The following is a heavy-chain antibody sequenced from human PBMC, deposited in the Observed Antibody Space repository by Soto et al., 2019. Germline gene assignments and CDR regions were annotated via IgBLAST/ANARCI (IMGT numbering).Heavy chain of an antibody. Sequence: QVQLQESGPGLVKPSETLSLTCTVSGGSIDGYNCAWIRQSPGKALEWVGYVYDNGDSSYNPSLKSRLTLSMDTSKSQFSLQLRSVTAAYTAVYFCARQGIGRLHGLVDVWGRGTTVTVSS. V-gene: IGHV4-59*08. CDR1: GGSIDGYN. D-gene: IGHD5-12*01. J-gene: IGHJ6*02. CDR3: ARQGIGRLHGLVDV. CDR2: VYDNGDS.